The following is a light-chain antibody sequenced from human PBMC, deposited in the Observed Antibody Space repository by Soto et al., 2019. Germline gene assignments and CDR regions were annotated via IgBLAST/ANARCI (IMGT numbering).Light chain of an antibody. V-gene: IGKV1-5*03. CDR3: QQYNRYSVH. J-gene: IGKJ4*01. CDR2: DAP. CDR1: QSISNW. Sequence: DIQLTQSPSTLSASVGDRVTITCRASQSISNWVVWYQQKPGKAPKFLIYDAPTLESGVPSRFSGSGYGTEFTLTISSLQPEDFATCYCQQYNRYSVHFGGGTKVEMK.